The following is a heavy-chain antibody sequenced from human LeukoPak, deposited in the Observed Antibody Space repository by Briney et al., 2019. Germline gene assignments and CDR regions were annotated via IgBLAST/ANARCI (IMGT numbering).Heavy chain of an antibody. J-gene: IGHJ4*02. CDR1: GGSISSGSYY. V-gene: IGHV4-30-4*08. D-gene: IGHD4-11*01. Sequence: PSQTLSLTCTVSGGSISSGSYYWSWIRQPPGKGLEWIGYIYYSGSTYYNPSLKSRVTISVDTSKNQFSLKLSSVTAADTAVYYCARVEDNDYSNSKTFDYWGQGTLVTVSS. CDR2: IYYSGST. CDR3: ARVEDNDYSNSKTFDY.